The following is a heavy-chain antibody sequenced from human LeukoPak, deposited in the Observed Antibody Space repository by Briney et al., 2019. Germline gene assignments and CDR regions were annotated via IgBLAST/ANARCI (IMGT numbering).Heavy chain of an antibody. CDR2: ISSSSSTI. Sequence: GGSLRLSCAASGFTFSSYSMNWVRQAPGKGLEWVSYISSSSSTISYADSLRGRFTISRDNGNNSLFLQMNGLRADDTAVYYCARYPLYYFDSDGSTKAFDIWGQGTMVTVSS. D-gene: IGHD3-22*01. J-gene: IGHJ3*02. V-gene: IGHV3-48*01. CDR3: ARYPLYYFDSDGSTKAFDI. CDR1: GFTFSSYS.